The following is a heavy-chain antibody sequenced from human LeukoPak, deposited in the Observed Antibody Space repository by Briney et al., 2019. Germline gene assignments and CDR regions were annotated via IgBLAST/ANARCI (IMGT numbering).Heavy chain of an antibody. Sequence: GGSLRLSCAASGFTFSSYAMHWVRQAPGEGLEWVAVISYDGSNKYYADSVKGRFTISRDNSKNTLYLQMNSLRAEDTAVYYCARAYNSSLKPLDYWGQGTLVTVSS. CDR1: GFTFSSYA. CDR3: ARAYNSSLKPLDY. CDR2: ISYDGSNK. V-gene: IGHV3-30-3*01. J-gene: IGHJ4*02. D-gene: IGHD1-20*01.